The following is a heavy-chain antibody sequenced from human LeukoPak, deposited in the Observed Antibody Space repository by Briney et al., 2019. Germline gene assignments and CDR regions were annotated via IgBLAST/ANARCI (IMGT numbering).Heavy chain of an antibody. CDR3: ARTYDSSGYPFDY. J-gene: IGHJ4*02. CDR1: GFTFSRYS. D-gene: IGHD3-22*01. Sequence: GGSLRLSCAASGFTFSRYSMKWVRQAPGKGREWVSSISNSSSYIYYAASVKGRFTISRDNANNSLYLQMNSLRAEDTAVYYCARTYDSSGYPFDYWGQGTLVTVSS. CDR2: ISNSSSYI. V-gene: IGHV3-21*01.